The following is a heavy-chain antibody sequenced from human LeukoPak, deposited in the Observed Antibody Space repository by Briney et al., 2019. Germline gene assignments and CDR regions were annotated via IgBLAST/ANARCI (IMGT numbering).Heavy chain of an antibody. V-gene: IGHV1-46*03. Sequence: ASVKVSCKASGYTFTSYYMHWVRQAPGQGLEWMGIINPSGGSTSYAQKSQGRVTMTRDTSTSTVYMELSSLRSEDTAVYYCARDGESYDFWSGYYIGPFDYWGQGTLVTVSS. CDR3: ARDGESYDFWSGYYIGPFDY. CDR2: INPSGGST. CDR1: GYTFTSYY. D-gene: IGHD3-3*01. J-gene: IGHJ4*02.